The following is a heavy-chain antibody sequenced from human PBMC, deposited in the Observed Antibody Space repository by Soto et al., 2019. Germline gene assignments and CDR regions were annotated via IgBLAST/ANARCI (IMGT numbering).Heavy chain of an antibody. V-gene: IGHV4-4*02. CDR1: GDSISGNNW. Sequence: LRRTLSLTCAVSGDSISGNNWWSWVRQPPGRGLEWIGEINYSGRTNHNPSLKSRVTISVDASKNEVSLKMTSVTGADTAVYYCAREFKVEYTSSGIVDYWGPGTLVTVSS. CDR2: INYSGRT. J-gene: IGHJ4*02. CDR3: AREFKVEYTSSGIVDY. D-gene: IGHD2-2*01.